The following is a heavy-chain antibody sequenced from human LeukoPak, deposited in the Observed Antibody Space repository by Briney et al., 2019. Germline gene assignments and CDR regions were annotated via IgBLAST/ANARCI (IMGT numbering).Heavy chain of an antibody. J-gene: IGHJ4*02. D-gene: IGHD2-8*01. CDR2: ISWNSGSI. CDR1: GFTFDDYA. Sequence: GGSLRLSCAASGFTFDDYAMHWVWQAPGRGLEWVSGISWNSGSIGYADSVKGRFTISRDNAKNSLYLQMNSLRAEDTALYYCAKDGCTNGVCQFDYWGQGTLVTVSS. V-gene: IGHV3-9*01. CDR3: AKDGCTNGVCQFDY.